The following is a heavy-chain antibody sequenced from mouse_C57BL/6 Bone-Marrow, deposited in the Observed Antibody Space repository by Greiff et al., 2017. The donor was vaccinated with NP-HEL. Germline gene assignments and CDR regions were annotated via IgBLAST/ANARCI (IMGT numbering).Heavy chain of an antibody. V-gene: IGHV1-54*01. CDR1: GYAFTNYL. D-gene: IGHD2-4*01. J-gene: IGHJ2*01. Sequence: QVHVKQSGAELVRPGTSVKVSCKASGYAFTNYLIEWVKQRPGQGLEWIGVINPGSGGTNYNEKFKGKATLTADKSSSTAYMQLSSLTSEDSAVYFCARRTYDYDRDPYYFDYWGQGTTLTVSS. CDR2: INPGSGGT. CDR3: ARRTYDYDRDPYYFDY.